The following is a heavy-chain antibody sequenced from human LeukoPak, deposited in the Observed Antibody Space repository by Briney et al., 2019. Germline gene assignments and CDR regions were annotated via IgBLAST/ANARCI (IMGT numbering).Heavy chain of an antibody. V-gene: IGHV4-59*11. Sequence: SETLSLTCSVSGGSISDHYWTWIRQPPGKDLEWVGNIYYSGSTNYNPSLRSRVTISLDTSTTQFSLKVTSVTAADTAVYYCAKVIRASISVIVVVKASFDYWGQGSLVTVSS. D-gene: IGHD3-22*01. CDR1: GGSISDHY. J-gene: IGHJ4*02. CDR2: IYYSGST. CDR3: AKVIRASISVIVVVKASFDY.